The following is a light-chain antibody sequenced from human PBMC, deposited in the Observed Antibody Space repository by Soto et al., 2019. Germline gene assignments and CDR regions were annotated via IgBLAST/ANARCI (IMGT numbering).Light chain of an antibody. V-gene: IGLV2-23*01. CDR1: SSDVGGYNL. Sequence: QSVLTQPASVSGSPGQSIIISCTGTSSDVGGYNLVSWYQQHPGKAPKLMLYEDSKRPSGVSNRFSGSKSGNTASLTISGLQAEDEADYYCCSYAGSSYVFGNGTKLTVL. CDR2: EDS. J-gene: IGLJ1*01. CDR3: CSYAGSSYV.